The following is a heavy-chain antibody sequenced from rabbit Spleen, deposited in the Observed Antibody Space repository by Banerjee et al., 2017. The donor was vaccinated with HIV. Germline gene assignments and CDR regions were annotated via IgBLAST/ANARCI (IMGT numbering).Heavy chain of an antibody. CDR1: GFSFSSSYY. Sequence: QEQLEESGGDLVKPEGSLTLTCTASGFSFSSSYYMCWVRQAPGKGLEWIGDIDPVFGITNYANWVKGRFTISSDNAQNTVDLQMNSLTPADTATYFCARNANGGWDLWGPGTLVTVS. V-gene: IGHV1S45*01. CDR3: ARNANGGWDL. D-gene: IGHD4-1*01. J-gene: IGHJ6*01. CDR2: IDPVFGIT.